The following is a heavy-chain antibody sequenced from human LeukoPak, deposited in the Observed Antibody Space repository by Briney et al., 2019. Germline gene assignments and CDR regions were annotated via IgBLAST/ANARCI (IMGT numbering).Heavy chain of an antibody. J-gene: IGHJ3*02. Sequence: SVKVSCKASGGTFSSYAISWVRQAPGQGLEWMGRIIPIFGIANYAQRFQGRVTITADKSTSTAYMELSSLRSEDTAVYYCARGRGRLELPPSVFDAFDIWRQGTMVTVCS. D-gene: IGHD1-7*01. V-gene: IGHV1-69*04. CDR1: GGTFSSYA. CDR2: IIPIFGIA. CDR3: ARGRGRLELPPSVFDAFDI.